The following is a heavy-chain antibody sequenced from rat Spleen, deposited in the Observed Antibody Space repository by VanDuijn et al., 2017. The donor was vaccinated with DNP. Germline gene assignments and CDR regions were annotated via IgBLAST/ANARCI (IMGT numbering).Heavy chain of an antibody. Sequence: EVQLVESGGGLAQPGRSLKLSCAASGFTFSAYYMAWVRQPPAKGLEWVAYIGSAAYAPYYGDSVKGRFTISRDNAKSTLYLQMNSLRSEDMATYYCVRWNSGHFDYWGQGVMVTVSS. CDR2: IGSAAYAP. D-gene: IGHD4-3*01. V-gene: IGHV5-22*01. J-gene: IGHJ2*01. CDR3: VRWNSGHFDY. CDR1: GFTFSAYY.